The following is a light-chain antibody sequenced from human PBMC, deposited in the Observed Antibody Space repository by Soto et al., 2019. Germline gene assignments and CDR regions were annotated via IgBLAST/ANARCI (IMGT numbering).Light chain of an antibody. Sequence: TVLTQSPATLSLSPGEGATLSCRASHSVSTYLAWYQQKPGQAPRLLIYDASNRATGIPARFRGGGSGTEFTLTISSLQSEDSAVYYCQQYHKWPPITFGQGTRLEIK. CDR2: DAS. CDR3: QQYHKWPPIT. CDR1: HSVSTY. V-gene: IGKV3-11*01. J-gene: IGKJ5*01.